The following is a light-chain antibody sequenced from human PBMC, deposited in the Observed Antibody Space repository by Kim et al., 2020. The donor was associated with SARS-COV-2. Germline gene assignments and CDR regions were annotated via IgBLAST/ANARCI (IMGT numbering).Light chain of an antibody. CDR1: QYISTS. CDR3: LQHGSYQFT. Sequence: DIQMTQSPSGMSASVGDRVTISCRASQYISTSLAWFQQKPGKAPKRLIYAASTLESGVPSRFSGSGSGTEFTLTISSLQPEDFATYYCLQHGSYQFTFGPGTKVDIK. CDR2: AAS. V-gene: IGKV1-17*03. J-gene: IGKJ3*01.